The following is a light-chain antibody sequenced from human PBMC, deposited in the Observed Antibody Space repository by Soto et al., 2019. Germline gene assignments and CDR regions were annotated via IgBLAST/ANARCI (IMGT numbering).Light chain of an antibody. CDR2: GAS. CDR3: QQYGSSPPT. Sequence: EIVLTQSPGTLSLSPGERATLSCRASQSVSSNYLAWYRRKPGQAPWLLIYGASNRATDIPGRFHGSGSGTDFPLTITRLEPEDCAVYYCQQYGSSPPTFGPGPPVEIK. CDR1: QSVSSNY. V-gene: IGKV3-20*01. J-gene: IGKJ1*01.